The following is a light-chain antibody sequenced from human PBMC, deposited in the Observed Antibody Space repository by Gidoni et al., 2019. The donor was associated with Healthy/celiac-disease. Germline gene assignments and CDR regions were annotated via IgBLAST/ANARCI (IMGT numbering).Light chain of an antibody. V-gene: IGLV1-40*01. J-gene: IGLJ2*01. CDR2: GNS. CDR1: SSNIGAGYA. Sequence: QSVLTQPPSVSGAPGQRVTISCTGSSSNIGAGYAVHWYQQLPGTAPKLHIYGNSNRPSGVPDRFSGSKSGTSASLAITGLQAEDEADYYCQSYDSSLSGVVFGGGTKLTVL. CDR3: QSYDSSLSGVV.